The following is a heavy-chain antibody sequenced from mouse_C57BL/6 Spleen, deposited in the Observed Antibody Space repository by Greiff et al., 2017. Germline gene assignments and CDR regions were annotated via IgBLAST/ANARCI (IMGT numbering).Heavy chain of an antibody. V-gene: IGHV1-59*01. J-gene: IGHJ2*01. Sequence: QVKLQQPGAELVRPGTSVKLSCKASGYTFTSYWMHLVKQRPGQGLEWIGVIDPSDSYTNYNQKFKGKATLTVDTSSSTAHMQLSSLTSEDSAVYYCARGLDGDYWGQGTTLTVSS. D-gene: IGHD3-3*01. CDR2: IDPSDSYT. CDR1: GYTFTSYW. CDR3: ARGLDGDY.